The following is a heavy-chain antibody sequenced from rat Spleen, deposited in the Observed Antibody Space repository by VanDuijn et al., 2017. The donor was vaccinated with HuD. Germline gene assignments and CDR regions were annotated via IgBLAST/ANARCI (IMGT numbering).Heavy chain of an antibody. CDR2: ISYDGSST. D-gene: IGHD1-11*01. CDR3: GTDYFGGYVMDA. CDR1: GFTFSNYG. J-gene: IGHJ4*01. Sequence: EVQLVESGGGLVQPRRSLKLSCAASGFTFSNYGMAWVRQAPTKGLEWVATISYDGSSTYYRDSVKGRFTISRDNAEGTLYLQMDSLRSEDTATYYCGTDYFGGYVMDAWGQGVSVTVSS. V-gene: IGHV5-29*01.